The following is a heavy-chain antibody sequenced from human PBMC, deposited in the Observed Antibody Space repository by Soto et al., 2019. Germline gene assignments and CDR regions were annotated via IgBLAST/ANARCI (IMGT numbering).Heavy chain of an antibody. CDR2: IYYSGST. Sequence: SETLSLTCTVSGGSISSSYWIWLRQPPGKGLEWIGYIYYSGSTNYNPSLKSRVTLSVDTSKNQFSLKLSSVTAADTAVYYCARHGDQLPTDAFDIWGQGTMVTVSS. J-gene: IGHJ3*02. D-gene: IGHD2-2*01. V-gene: IGHV4-59*08. CDR3: ARHGDQLPTDAFDI. CDR1: GGSISSSY.